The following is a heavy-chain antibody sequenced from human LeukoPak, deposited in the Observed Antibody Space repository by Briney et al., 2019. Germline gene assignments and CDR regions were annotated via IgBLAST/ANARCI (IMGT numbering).Heavy chain of an antibody. CDR3: ATRATVVTWAYYYYYMDV. CDR1: GLTFRSYW. Sequence: PGGSLRLSCVASGLTFRSYWMHWVRQAPGKGLVWVSRINSDGSTTIYADSVKGGFTISRDNAKNTLYLQMHSLRAEDTAVYYCATRATVVTWAYYYYYMDVGGKGTTVTVSS. J-gene: IGHJ6*03. V-gene: IGHV3-74*01. D-gene: IGHD4-23*01. CDR2: INSDGSTT.